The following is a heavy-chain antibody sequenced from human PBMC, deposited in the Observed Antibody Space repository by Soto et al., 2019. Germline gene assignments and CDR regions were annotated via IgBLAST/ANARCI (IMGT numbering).Heavy chain of an antibody. D-gene: IGHD3-22*01. CDR3: ARDLVDSSGYYPPFDY. J-gene: IGHJ4*02. CDR2: IWYDGSNK. Sequence: GGSLRLSCAASGFTFSSYGMHWVRQAPGKGLEWVAVIWYDGSNKYYADSVKGRFTISRDNSKNTLYLQMNSLRAEDTALYYCARDLVDSSGYYPPFDYWGQGTLVTVSS. CDR1: GFTFSSYG. V-gene: IGHV3-33*01.